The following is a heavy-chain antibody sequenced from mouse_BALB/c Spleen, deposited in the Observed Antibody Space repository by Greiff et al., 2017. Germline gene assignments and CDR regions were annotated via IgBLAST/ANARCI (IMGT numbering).Heavy chain of an antibody. Sequence: VQLKQSGPELVKPGASVKISCKASGYSFTGYFMNWVMQSHGKSLEWIGRINPYNGDTFYNQKFKGKVTLTVDKSSSTAHMELRSLASEDSAVYYCAREGRLRRDYAMDYWGQGTSVTVSS. J-gene: IGHJ4*01. V-gene: IGHV1-20*02. D-gene: IGHD2-4*01. CDR2: INPYNGDT. CDR3: AREGRLRRDYAMDY. CDR1: GYSFTGYF.